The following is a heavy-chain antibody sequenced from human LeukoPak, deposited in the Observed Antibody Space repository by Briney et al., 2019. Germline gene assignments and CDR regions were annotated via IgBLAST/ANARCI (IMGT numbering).Heavy chain of an antibody. CDR3: AIHYYYDSSGYFGAFDI. CDR2: IYPGDSDT. J-gene: IGHJ3*02. CDR1: GYSFTSYW. D-gene: IGHD3-22*01. Sequence: GESLKISCQGSGYSFTSYWIDWVRQMPGKGLEWMGIIYPGDSDTRYSPSFQGQVTISADKSISTAYLQWSSLKASDTAMYYCAIHYYYDSSGYFGAFDIWGQGTMVTVSS. V-gene: IGHV5-51*01.